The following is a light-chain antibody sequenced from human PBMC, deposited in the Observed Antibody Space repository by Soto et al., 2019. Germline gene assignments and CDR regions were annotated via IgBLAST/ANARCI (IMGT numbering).Light chain of an antibody. CDR3: QQYYNYWT. Sequence: DIQMTQSPSTLPASVGDRVTITCRASQSISSWLAWYQQRPGKPPKLLIYDASSLQSGVPSKLSGGGSGTEFTLTIRSLQPDDFATYYCQQYYNYWTFGQGTKVDIK. CDR1: QSISSW. J-gene: IGKJ1*01. CDR2: DAS. V-gene: IGKV1-5*01.